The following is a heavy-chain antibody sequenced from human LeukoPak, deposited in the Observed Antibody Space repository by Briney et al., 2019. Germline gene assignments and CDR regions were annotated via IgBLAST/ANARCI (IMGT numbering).Heavy chain of an antibody. CDR2: ISYDGTNK. D-gene: IGHD3-10*01. CDR1: GFTFSNYA. J-gene: IGHJ4*02. CDR3: ARCYFGSGSSTFFDY. Sequence: TGGSLRLSCAASGFTFSNYAMHWVRQAPGKGLEWVAVISYDGTNKYYADSVKGRFTISRDNSKNTMYLQMNSLRAEDTAVYYCARCYFGSGSSTFFDYWGQGTLVTVSS. V-gene: IGHV3-30-3*01.